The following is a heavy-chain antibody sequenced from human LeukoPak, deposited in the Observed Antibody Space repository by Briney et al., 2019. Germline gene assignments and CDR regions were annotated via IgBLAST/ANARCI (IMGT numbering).Heavy chain of an antibody. Sequence: GGSLRLSCAASGFIFTDYSMSWIRQAPREGLEWLSYITGSGGDIYYADSVKGRFTLSRDNAKNSVYPQMNSLKVEDTAVYYCARDMWYFGDSGPDYWGQGTLVTVSS. CDR3: ARDMWYFGDSGPDY. CDR1: GFIFTDYS. J-gene: IGHJ4*02. D-gene: IGHD2-21*01. CDR2: ITGSGGDI. V-gene: IGHV3-11*01.